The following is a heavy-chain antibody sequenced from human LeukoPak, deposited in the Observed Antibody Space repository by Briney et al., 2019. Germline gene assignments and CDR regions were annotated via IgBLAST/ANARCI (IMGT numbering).Heavy chain of an antibody. CDR3: ARAPRTGAWDMITFGGVIVHGDAFDF. Sequence: SETLSLACAVSGGSLISTTYYWGWIRQPPGKGLEWIGSIYYSGSTYYNPSLKSRVTVSVDMSKNQFSLQLSSVTAADTAVYYCARAPRTGAWDMITFGGVIVHGDAFDFWGQGTMVTVSS. CDR1: GGSLISTTYY. V-gene: IGHV4-39*07. D-gene: IGHD3-16*02. J-gene: IGHJ3*01. CDR2: IYYSGST.